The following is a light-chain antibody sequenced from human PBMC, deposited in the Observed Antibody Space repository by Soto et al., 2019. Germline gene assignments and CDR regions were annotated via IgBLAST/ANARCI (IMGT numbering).Light chain of an antibody. CDR3: QQYGSSPLYT. J-gene: IGKJ2*01. CDR2: GAS. CDR1: QSVSSSY. V-gene: IGKV3-20*01. Sequence: EIVLTQSPGTLSLSPGERATLSCRASQSVSSSYFAWYQQKPGQAPRLLIYGASSRATGIPDRFSGSGSGTDFTLTSSRLEPDDFAVYYCQQYGSSPLYTFGQGTKLEIK.